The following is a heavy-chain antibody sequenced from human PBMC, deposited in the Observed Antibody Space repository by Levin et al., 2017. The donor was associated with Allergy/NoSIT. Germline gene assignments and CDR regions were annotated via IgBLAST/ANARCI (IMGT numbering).Heavy chain of an antibody. CDR2: ISYDGSNK. CDR1: GFTFSSYG. CDR3: AKVKGSNGYYYGMDV. D-gene: IGHD4-11*01. J-gene: IGHJ6*02. V-gene: IGHV3-30*18. Sequence: GESLKISCAASGFTFSSYGMHWVRQAPGKGLEWVAVISYDGSNKYYADSVKGRFTISRDNSKNTLYLQMNSLRAEDTAVYYCAKVKGSNGYYYGMDVWGQGTTVTVSS.